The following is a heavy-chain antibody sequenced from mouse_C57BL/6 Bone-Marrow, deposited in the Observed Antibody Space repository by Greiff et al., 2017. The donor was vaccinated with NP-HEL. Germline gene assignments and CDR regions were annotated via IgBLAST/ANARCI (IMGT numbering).Heavy chain of an antibody. Sequence: EVQLVESGGDLVKPGGSLKLSCAASGFTFSSYGMSWVRQTPDKRLAWVATLSSGGSYTYYPDSVKGRFPISRDNANNTLYLQMSSLKSEDTAMYYCARVYGPWFAYWGQGTLVTVSA. J-gene: IGHJ3*01. V-gene: IGHV5-6*01. CDR2: LSSGGSYT. CDR3: ARVYGPWFAY. CDR1: GFTFSSYG. D-gene: IGHD1-1*01.